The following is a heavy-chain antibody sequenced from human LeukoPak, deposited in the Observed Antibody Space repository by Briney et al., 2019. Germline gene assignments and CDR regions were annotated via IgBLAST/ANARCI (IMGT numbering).Heavy chain of an antibody. J-gene: IGHJ4*02. CDR2: ISTAGDP. CDR3: AKNGESVIIAPGYFDR. Sequence: GGSLRLSCTASGFTFSSYDMHWVRQDTRKGLEWVSAISTAGDPCYVGSVKGRFTISRENAKNSFYLQMNSLRAGDTAVYYCAKNGESVIIAPGYFDRWGQGTLVTVSS. D-gene: IGHD3-10*01. V-gene: IGHV3-13*05. CDR1: GFTFSSYD.